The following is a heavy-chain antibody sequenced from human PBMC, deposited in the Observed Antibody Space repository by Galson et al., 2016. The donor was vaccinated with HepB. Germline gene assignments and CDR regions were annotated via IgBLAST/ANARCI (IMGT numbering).Heavy chain of an antibody. V-gene: IGHV3-23*01. Sequence: SLRLSCAASGFRFSTFAMTWVRQAPGRGLEWVSSISGSGDSPYFADSVKGRFTISRDNVRNTVYLQMNSLRAEDTALYYCARGAGYSSSWYAAGRAFDIWGQGTVVTVSS. D-gene: IGHD6-13*01. CDR1: GFRFSTFA. J-gene: IGHJ3*02. CDR2: ISGSGDSP. CDR3: ARGAGYSSSWYAAGRAFDI.